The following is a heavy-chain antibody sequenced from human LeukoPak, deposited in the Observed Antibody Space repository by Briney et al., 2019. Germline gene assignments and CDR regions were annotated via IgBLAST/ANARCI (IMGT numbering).Heavy chain of an antibody. Sequence: GGSLRLSCAAYGLTVSSEYLAWVRQAPGKGLEWISVIYGAGATYYADSVQGRFTISRDTYSNALYLQMNSLRVEDAAVYHCARLLPASRHYFDYWGQGTLVTVSS. J-gene: IGHJ4*02. D-gene: IGHD2-15*01. CDR3: ARLLPASRHYFDY. CDR2: IYGAGAT. V-gene: IGHV3-53*01. CDR1: GLTVSSEY.